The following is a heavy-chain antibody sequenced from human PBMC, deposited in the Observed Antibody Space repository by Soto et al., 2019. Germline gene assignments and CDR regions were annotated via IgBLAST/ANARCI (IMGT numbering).Heavy chain of an antibody. J-gene: IGHJ5*02. D-gene: IGHD3-22*01. CDR2: IKSLTDGGAT. CDR1: RFSFSNAW. V-gene: IGHV3-15*01. CDR3: TADLPDNWFDP. Sequence: GGSLRLSCATSRFSFSNAWMNWVRQAPGRGLEWVGRIKSLTDGGATDYAAPVKGRFTITRDDSKDTLYLHMNNLKTEDTAMYFCTADLPDNWFDPWGQGTLVTVPQ.